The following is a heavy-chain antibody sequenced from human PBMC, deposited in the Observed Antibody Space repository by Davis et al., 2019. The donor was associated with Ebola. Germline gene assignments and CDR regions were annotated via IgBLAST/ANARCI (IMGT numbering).Heavy chain of an antibody. CDR2: ISSSSYYI. J-gene: IGHJ4*02. CDR1: GFTFSSYS. D-gene: IGHD2-2*01. V-gene: IGHV3-21*01. CDR3: AGEFMPLGYFAY. Sequence: GESLKISCAASGFTFSSYSMNWVRQAPGKGLEWVSSISSSSYYIYYADSLKGRFTISRDNAKNSLYLQMNSLRAEDTAVYYCAGEFMPLGYFAYWGQGTLVTVSS.